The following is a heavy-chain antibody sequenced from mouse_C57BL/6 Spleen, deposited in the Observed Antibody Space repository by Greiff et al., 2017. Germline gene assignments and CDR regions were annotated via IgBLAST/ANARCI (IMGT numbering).Heavy chain of an antibody. CDR1: GFNIKDYY. CDR3: ERYYYGSSYAGYFDY. V-gene: IGHV14-2*01. D-gene: IGHD1-1*01. J-gene: IGHJ2*01. CDR2: IDPEDGDT. Sequence: EVQLQQSGAELVKPGASVKLSCTASGFNIKDYYMHWVKQRTEQGLEWIGRIDPEDGDTKYAQKFQGKATITADTSSSTAYLQLSSLTSEDTAVYYCERYYYGSSYAGYFDYWGQGTTLTVSS.